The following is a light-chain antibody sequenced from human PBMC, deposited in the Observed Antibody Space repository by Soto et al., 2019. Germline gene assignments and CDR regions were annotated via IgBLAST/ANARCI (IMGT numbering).Light chain of an antibody. Sequence: EIVLTQSPGTLSLSPGERATLSCRASQSVNNNYLAWYQQKPGQPPKLLIFGPSSRATGIPDRFSGSGSGTDFTLTISRLEPEDLAVYYCQQFGGSPPVTFGGGTKVEIK. CDR3: QQFGGSPPVT. CDR1: QSVNNNY. CDR2: GPS. J-gene: IGKJ4*01. V-gene: IGKV3-20*01.